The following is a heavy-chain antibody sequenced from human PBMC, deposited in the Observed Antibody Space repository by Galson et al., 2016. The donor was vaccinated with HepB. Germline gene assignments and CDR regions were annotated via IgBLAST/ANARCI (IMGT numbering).Heavy chain of an antibody. Sequence: LRLSCAVSGFTLSNYVVNWVRQAPGKGLEWIGYIFHSGSTNYNPALKSRVTISVDTSKNQFSLKLTSVTAADTAVYYCARDFSRYSGYDSVVRFDYWGQGTMVTVSS. CDR3: ARDFSRYSGYDSVVRFDY. V-gene: IGHV4-59*01. J-gene: IGHJ3*01. CDR2: IFHSGST. CDR1: GFTLSNYV. D-gene: IGHD5-12*01.